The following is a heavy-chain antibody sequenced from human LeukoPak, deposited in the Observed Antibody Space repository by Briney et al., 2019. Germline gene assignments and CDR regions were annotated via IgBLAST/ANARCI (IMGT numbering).Heavy chain of an antibody. CDR2: ISSSSFKI. CDR1: EFTFVRYA. V-gene: IGHV3-48*04. J-gene: IGHJ6*03. D-gene: IGHD6-13*01. Sequence: GGSLRLSCAASEFTFVRYAMNWVRQAPGKGLEWVSYISSSSFKIGCADSVKGRFTISRDNSKNSLYLQMDSLRAEDTAVYYCVRDPSYGSSWYYYMDVWGKGTTVTVSS. CDR3: VRDPSYGSSWYYYMDV.